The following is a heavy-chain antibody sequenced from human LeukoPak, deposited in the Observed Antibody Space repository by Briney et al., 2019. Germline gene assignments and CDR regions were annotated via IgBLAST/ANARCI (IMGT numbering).Heavy chain of an antibody. CDR1: GFTFSSYE. V-gene: IGHV3-21*01. J-gene: IGHJ4*02. Sequence: GGSLRLSCAASGFTFSSYEMNWVRQAPGKGLEWVSSISSSSSYIYYADSVKGRFTISRDNAKNSLYLQMNSLRAEDTAVYYCAMRIAVAGSLDYWGQGTLVTVSS. CDR2: ISSSSSYI. CDR3: AMRIAVAGSLDY. D-gene: IGHD6-19*01.